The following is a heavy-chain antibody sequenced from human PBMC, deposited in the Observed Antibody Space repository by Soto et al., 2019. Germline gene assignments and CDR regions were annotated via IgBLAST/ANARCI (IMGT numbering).Heavy chain of an antibody. D-gene: IGHD3-10*01. V-gene: IGHV4-59*01. J-gene: IGHJ4*02. Sequence: SETLSLTCTVSGGSISSYYWSWIRQPPGKGLEWIGYIYYSGSTNYNPSLKSRVTISVDTSKNQFSLKLSSVTAADTAVYYCARFTELLWFGEPITFDYWGQGTLVTVS. CDR2: IYYSGST. CDR1: GGSISSYY. CDR3: ARFTELLWFGEPITFDY.